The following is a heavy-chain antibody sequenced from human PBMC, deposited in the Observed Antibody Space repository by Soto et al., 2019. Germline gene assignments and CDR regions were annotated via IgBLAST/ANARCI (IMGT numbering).Heavy chain of an antibody. CDR1: GDSISNSRFY. J-gene: IGHJ5*02. CDR3: ARDFFDSSDYTTNWFDP. D-gene: IGHD3-22*01. CDR2: IYHTGNA. V-gene: IGHV4-39*01. Sequence: PSETLSLTCSASGDSISNSRFYWAWIRQPPGEGLEWIGSIYHTGNAYYNPSLKSRVTISVDTSKNQFSLKLTSVTAADAALYYCARDFFDSSDYTTNWFDPWGQGTLVTVSS.